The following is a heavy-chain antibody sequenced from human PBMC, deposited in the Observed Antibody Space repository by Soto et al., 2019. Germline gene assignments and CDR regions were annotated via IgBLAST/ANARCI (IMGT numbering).Heavy chain of an antibody. CDR2: ISSSSSSI. Sequence: VSLRLSCAASGFTFSSYSMNWVRQAPGKGLEWVSYISSSSSSIYYADSVKGRFTISRDNAKNSLYLQMNSLRDEDTAVYYCARDYEYWSGYYKGFDYWGQGTLVTVSS. CDR1: GFTFSSYS. D-gene: IGHD3-3*01. J-gene: IGHJ4*02. CDR3: ARDYEYWSGYYKGFDY. V-gene: IGHV3-48*02.